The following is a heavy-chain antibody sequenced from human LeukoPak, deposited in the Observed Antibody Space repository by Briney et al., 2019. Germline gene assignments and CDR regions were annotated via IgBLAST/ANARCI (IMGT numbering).Heavy chain of an antibody. J-gene: IGHJ4*02. V-gene: IGHV4-59*01. D-gene: IGHD2-21*02. Sequence: PSETLSLTCTVSGGSISSYYWSWIRQPPGKGLEWIGYIYYSGSTNYNPSLKSRVTISVDTYKNQFSLKLSSVTAADTAVYYCARGGGGDGIDYWGQGTLVTVSS. CDR2: IYYSGST. CDR1: GGSISSYY. CDR3: ARGGGGDGIDY.